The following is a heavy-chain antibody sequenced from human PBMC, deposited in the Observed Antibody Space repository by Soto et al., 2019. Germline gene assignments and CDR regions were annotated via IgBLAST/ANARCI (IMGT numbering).Heavy chain of an antibody. CDR1: GGSISSSNW. J-gene: IGHJ6*02. Sequence: SETLSLTCAVSGGSISSSNWWSWVRQPPGKGLEWIGEIYHSGSTNYNPSLKSRVTISVDKSKNQFSLKLSSVTAADTAVYYCARDSPGGSFPYYGMDVWGQGTTVTVSS. D-gene: IGHD1-26*01. CDR2: IYHSGST. CDR3: ARDSPGGSFPYYGMDV. V-gene: IGHV4-4*02.